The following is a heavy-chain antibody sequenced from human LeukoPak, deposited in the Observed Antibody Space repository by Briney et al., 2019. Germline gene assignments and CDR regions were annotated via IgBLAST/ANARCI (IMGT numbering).Heavy chain of an antibody. CDR2: INHSGST. CDR1: GGSFSGYY. CDR3: AKDQVSFIVGATTGDY. D-gene: IGHD1-26*01. J-gene: IGHJ4*02. V-gene: IGHV4-34*01. Sequence: PSETLSLTCTVYGGSFSGYYWTWIRQPPGKGLEWIGEINHSGSTYYNPSLKSRVTISVDTSKNQFSLKLSSVTAADTAVYYCAKDQVSFIVGATTGDYRGQGTLVTVSS.